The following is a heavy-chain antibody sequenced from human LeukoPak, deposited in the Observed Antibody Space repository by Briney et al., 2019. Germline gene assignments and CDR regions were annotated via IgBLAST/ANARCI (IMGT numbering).Heavy chain of an antibody. J-gene: IGHJ3*02. CDR1: GGSFSGYY. D-gene: IGHD2-15*01. CDR2: INHSGST. CDR3: ARLPRSGGDAFDT. V-gene: IGHV4-34*01. Sequence: PSETLSLTCAVYGGSFSGYYWSWIRQPPGKGLEWIGEINHSGSTNYNPSLKSRVTISVDTSKNQFSLKLSSVTAADTAVYYCARLPRSGGDAFDTWGQGTMVTVSS.